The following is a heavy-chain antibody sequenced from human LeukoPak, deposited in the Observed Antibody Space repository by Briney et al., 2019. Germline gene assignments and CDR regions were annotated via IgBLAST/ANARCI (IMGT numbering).Heavy chain of an antibody. V-gene: IGHV4-4*07. Sequence: PSETLSLTCTVSGGSISSYYWSWIRQPAGKGLEWIGRIYTSGSTNYNPSLKSRVTMSVDTSKNQFSLKLSSVTAADTAVYHCASTPTRYYDFWSGYRLDYWGQGTLVTVSS. D-gene: IGHD3-3*01. CDR2: IYTSGST. J-gene: IGHJ4*02. CDR3: ASTPTRYYDFWSGYRLDY. CDR1: GGSISSYY.